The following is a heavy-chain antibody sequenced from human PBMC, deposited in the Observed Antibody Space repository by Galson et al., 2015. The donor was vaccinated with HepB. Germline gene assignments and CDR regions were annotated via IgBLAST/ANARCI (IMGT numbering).Heavy chain of an antibody. CDR1: CGSISNSRYY. CDR2: IYYNGNT. Sequence: SETLSLTCTVSCGSISNSRYYWGWLRQPPGKGLEWIGHIYYNGNTYYNPSLKSRVTISVDTSKNQFSLKLSSVTAADTVVYYCARASPDSGNYGLPDAFDIWGQGTMVTVSS. D-gene: IGHD3-10*01. J-gene: IGHJ3*02. CDR3: ARASPDSGNYGLPDAFDI. V-gene: IGHV4-39*02.